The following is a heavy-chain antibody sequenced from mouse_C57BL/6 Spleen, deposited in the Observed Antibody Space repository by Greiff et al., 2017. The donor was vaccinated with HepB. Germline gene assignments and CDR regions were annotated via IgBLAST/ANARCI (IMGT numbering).Heavy chain of an antibody. Sequence: EVQRVESGGDLVKPGGSLKLSCAASGFTFSSYGMSWVRQTPDKRLEWVATISSGGSYTYYPDSVKGRCTISRDNAKNTLYLQMSSLKSEDTAMYYCVNEGFAYWGQGTLVTVST. J-gene: IGHJ3*01. CDR1: GFTFSSYG. CDR3: VNEGFAY. V-gene: IGHV5-6*01. CDR2: ISSGGSYT.